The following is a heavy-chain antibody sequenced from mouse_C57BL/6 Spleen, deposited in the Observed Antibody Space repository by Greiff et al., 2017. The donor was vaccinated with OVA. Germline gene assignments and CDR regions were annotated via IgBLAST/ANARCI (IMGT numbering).Heavy chain of an antibody. V-gene: IGHV5-17*01. Sequence: EVKVVESGGGLVKPGGSLKLSCAASGFTFSDYGMHWVRQAPEKGLEWVAYISSGSSTIYYADTVKGRFTISRDNAKNTLFLQMTSLRSEDTAMYYCASPHSSGWAMDYWGQGTSVTVSS. CDR1: GFTFSDYG. J-gene: IGHJ4*01. D-gene: IGHD3-2*02. CDR2: ISSGSSTI. CDR3: ASPHSSGWAMDY.